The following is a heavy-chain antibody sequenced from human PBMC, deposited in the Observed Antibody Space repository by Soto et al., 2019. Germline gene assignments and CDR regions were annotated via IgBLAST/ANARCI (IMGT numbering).Heavy chain of an antibody. D-gene: IGHD6-13*01. J-gene: IGHJ6*02. V-gene: IGHV3-30*18. Sequence: GGSLRLSCAASGFTFSSYGMHWVRPGPGKGLEWVAVISYDGSNKYYADSVKGRFTISRDNSKNTLYLQMNSLRAEDTAVYYCAKIPGSSWYYNYYYGMDVWGQGTTVTVSS. CDR2: ISYDGSNK. CDR1: GFTFSSYG. CDR3: AKIPGSSWYYNYYYGMDV.